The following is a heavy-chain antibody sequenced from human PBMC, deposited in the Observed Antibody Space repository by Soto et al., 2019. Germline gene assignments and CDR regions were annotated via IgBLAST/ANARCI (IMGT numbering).Heavy chain of an antibody. Sequence: SVKVSCKASGFTFTSSAVQWVRQARGQRLEWIGWIVVGSGNTNYAQKFQERVTITRDMSTSTAYMELSSLRSEDTAVYYCAADGTTHALKVYYYYYGMDVWGQGTTVTVSS. CDR1: GFTFTSSA. V-gene: IGHV1-58*01. J-gene: IGHJ6*02. D-gene: IGHD1-1*01. CDR2: IVVGSGNT. CDR3: AADGTTHALKVYYYYYGMDV.